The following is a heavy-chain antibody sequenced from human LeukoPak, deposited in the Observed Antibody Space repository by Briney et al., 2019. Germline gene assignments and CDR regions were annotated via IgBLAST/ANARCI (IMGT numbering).Heavy chain of an antibody. J-gene: IGHJ3*02. CDR2: ISGNAGTT. CDR3: AKGREHSGGADAFDI. V-gene: IGHV3-23*01. Sequence: GGSLRLSCAASGFTFTNYAMSWVRQAPGKGLEWVSAISGNAGTTYYADSVQGRFTISSDNSENTLYLQMNSLRAEDTAIYYCAKGREHSGGADAFDIWGQGTMVTVSS. D-gene: IGHD6-19*01. CDR1: GFTFTNYA.